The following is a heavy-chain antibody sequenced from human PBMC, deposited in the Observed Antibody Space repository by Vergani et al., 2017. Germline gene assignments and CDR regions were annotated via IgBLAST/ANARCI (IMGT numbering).Heavy chain of an antibody. CDR2: IHHSGDT. Sequence: QVQLQESGPGLVKPSETLTLTCDVSDSSIMTNPYWGWFRQSPGKGLEWIGCIHHSGDTHYNSSLKSRVSISIVSSSKFSLSLTSVTAADTALYYCAGHRGSGGVFPSSYFYGMDVWGHGTTVTVSS. D-gene: IGHD3-10*01. CDR1: DSSIMTNPY. CDR3: AGHRGSGGVFPSSYFYGMDV. J-gene: IGHJ6*02. V-gene: IGHV4-38-2*01.